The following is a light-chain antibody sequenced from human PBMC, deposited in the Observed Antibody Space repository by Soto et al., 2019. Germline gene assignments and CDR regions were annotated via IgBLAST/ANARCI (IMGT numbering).Light chain of an antibody. J-gene: IGKJ4*01. CDR1: QSINSN. Sequence: VMTQSPATLSVSPGERATLACTASQSINSNLAWYQQRPGQAPRLLIYGASTRATGVPARFSGSGSGTDFTLTINSLQSEDFAVYYCQHYVDWPLTFGGGTKVDI. CDR3: QHYVDWPLT. CDR2: GAS. V-gene: IGKV3-15*01.